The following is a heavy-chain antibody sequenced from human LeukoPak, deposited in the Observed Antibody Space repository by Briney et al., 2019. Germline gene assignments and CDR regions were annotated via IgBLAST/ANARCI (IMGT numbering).Heavy chain of an antibody. Sequence: SETLSLTCAVYGGSFSGYYWSWIRQPPGKGLEWIGEINHSGSTNCNPSLKSRVTISVDTSKNQFSLKLSSVTAADTAVYYCARGHRYCSSTSCPTPFDPWGQGTLVTVSS. V-gene: IGHV4-34*01. CDR2: INHSGST. D-gene: IGHD2-2*01. CDR1: GGSFSGYY. CDR3: ARGHRYCSSTSCPTPFDP. J-gene: IGHJ5*02.